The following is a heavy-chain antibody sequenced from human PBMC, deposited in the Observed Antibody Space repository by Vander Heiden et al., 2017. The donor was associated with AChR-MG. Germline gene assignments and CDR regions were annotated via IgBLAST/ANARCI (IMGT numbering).Heavy chain of an antibody. J-gene: IGHJ6*03. D-gene: IGHD3-22*01. Sequence: EVQLVESGGGLVQPGGSLRLSCSASGFTSSSHWMSWVRQAPGKGVESVANIKQDGISKYYVDSVKGRFTISRDNAKNSLYLQMNSLRAEDTAVYYCARSDYYDSSGYYLEDYYYYYYMDVWGKGTTVTVSS. CDR3: ARSDYYDSSGYYLEDYYYYYYMDV. V-gene: IGHV3-7*01. CDR2: IKQDGISK. CDR1: GFTSSSHW.